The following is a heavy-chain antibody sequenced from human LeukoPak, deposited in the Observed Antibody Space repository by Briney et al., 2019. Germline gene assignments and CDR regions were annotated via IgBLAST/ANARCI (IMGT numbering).Heavy chain of an antibody. V-gene: IGHV3-11*01. CDR1: GFTFNDYY. CDR2: INIGGTNT. CDR3: ATDGAGFDT. Sequence: GSLRLSCAASGFTFNDYYMSWIRQAPGKGLEWLSYINIGGTNTHYADSVKGRFTISRDNAKKSLYLEMNNLRAEDTAVYYCATDGAGFDTWGQGVLVTVSS. J-gene: IGHJ5*02.